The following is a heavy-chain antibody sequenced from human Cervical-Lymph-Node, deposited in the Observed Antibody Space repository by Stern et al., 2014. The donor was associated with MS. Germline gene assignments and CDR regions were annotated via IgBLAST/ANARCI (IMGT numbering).Heavy chain of an antibody. D-gene: IGHD3-3*01. CDR3: TREYDFWSGYFDY. CDR1: GFTFSAHN. CDR2: ISYDGGNE. V-gene: IGHV3-30-3*01. Sequence: QVQLEESGGGVVQPGRSLRLSCAGSGFTFSAHNMYWVRQAPGKGLEWVAVISYDGGNEYFADSVKGRFTISRDNFKNTLYLQMNSLRTEDTAVYYCTREYDFWSGYFDYWGQGVLVTVSS. J-gene: IGHJ4*02.